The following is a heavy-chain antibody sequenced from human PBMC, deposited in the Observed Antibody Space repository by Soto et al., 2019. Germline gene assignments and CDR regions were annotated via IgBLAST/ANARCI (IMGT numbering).Heavy chain of an antibody. Sequence: QVQLQESGPGLVKPSETLSLSCTVSGGSISSYYWSWFRQSPGKRMEWIGYVHHSWGSSYNPSLQSRVAISLDTSKSHFSLKVTSVTATDTAVYYCARQGFGPLHGLVDVWGQGTKVTVSS. D-gene: IGHD3-10*01. V-gene: IGHV4-59*08. J-gene: IGHJ6*02. CDR3: ARQGFGPLHGLVDV. CDR2: VHHSWGS. CDR1: GGSISSYY.